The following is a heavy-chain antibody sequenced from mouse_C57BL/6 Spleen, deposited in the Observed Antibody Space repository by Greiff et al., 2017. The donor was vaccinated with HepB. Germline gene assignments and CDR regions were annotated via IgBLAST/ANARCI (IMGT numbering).Heavy chain of an antibody. CDR1: GYTFTDYY. Sequence: QVQLQQSGAELVRPGASVKLSCKASGYTFTDYYINWVKQRPGQGLEWIARIYPGSGNTYYNEKFKGKATLTAEKSSSTAYMQLSSLTSEDSAVYFCARDGSSCLDYWGQGTTLTVSS. D-gene: IGHD1-1*01. CDR3: ARDGSSCLDY. J-gene: IGHJ2*01. CDR2: IYPGSGNT. V-gene: IGHV1-76*01.